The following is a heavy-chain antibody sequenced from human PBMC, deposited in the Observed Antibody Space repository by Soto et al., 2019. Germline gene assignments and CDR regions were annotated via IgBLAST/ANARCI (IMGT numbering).Heavy chain of an antibody. Sequence: GASVKVSCKASGYTFTSYYMHWVRQVPGQGLEWMGIINPSGGSTSYAQKFQGRVTMTRDTSTSTVYMELSSLRSEDTAVYYCARGVGYCSSTSCSENIDYWGQGTLVTV. J-gene: IGHJ4*02. CDR2: INPSGGST. D-gene: IGHD2-2*03. CDR3: ARGVGYCSSTSCSENIDY. V-gene: IGHV1-46*01. CDR1: GYTFTSYY.